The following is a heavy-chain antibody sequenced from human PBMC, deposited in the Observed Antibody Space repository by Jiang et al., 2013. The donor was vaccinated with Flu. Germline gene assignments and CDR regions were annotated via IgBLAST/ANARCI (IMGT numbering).Heavy chain of an antibody. V-gene: IGHV3-23*01. J-gene: IGHJ4*02. CDR1: GFTFSSYA. D-gene: IGHD3-22*01. CDR3: AKLTDYFDSSGNFDY. CDR2: ISGGGDGT. Sequence: QLLESGGGLVQPGGSLRLSCAASGFTFSSYAMSWVRQAPGKGLEWVSAISGGGDGTNYADSVKGRFTISRDNSQNTLYLQMNSLRAEDTALYYCAKLTDYFDSSGNFDYWGQGTLLTVSS.